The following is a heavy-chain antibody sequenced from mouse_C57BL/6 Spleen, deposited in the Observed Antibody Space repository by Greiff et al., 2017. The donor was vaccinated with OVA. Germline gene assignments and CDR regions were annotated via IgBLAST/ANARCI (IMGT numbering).Heavy chain of an antibody. CDR3: ARAGDYYAMDY. CDR1: GYSITSGYY. D-gene: IGHD4-1*01. V-gene: IGHV3-6*01. Sequence: EVKLMESGPGLVKPSQSLSLTCSVTGYSITSGYYWHWIRQFPGNKLEWMGYISYDGSNNYNPSLKNRISITRDTSKNQFFLKLNSVTTEDTATYYCARAGDYYAMDYWGQGTSVTVSS. J-gene: IGHJ4*01. CDR2: ISYDGSN.